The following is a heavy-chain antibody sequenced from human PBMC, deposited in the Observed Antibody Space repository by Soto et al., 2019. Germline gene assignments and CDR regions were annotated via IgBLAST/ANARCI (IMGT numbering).Heavy chain of an antibody. V-gene: IGHV1-46*03. D-gene: IGHD3-3*01. CDR1: GYTFTSYD. CDR3: ARGGSGYSNWFDP. J-gene: IGHJ5*02. CDR2: INPSGGST. Sequence: ASVKVSCKASGYTFTSYDINWVRQAPGQGLEWMGIINPSGGSTSYPLKFQGRVTMTRDTSTSTVYMELSSLRSEDTAVYYCARGGSGYSNWFDPWGQEALVTVSS.